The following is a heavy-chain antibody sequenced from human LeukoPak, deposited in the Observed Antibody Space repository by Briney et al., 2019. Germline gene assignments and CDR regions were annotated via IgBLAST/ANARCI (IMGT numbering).Heavy chain of an antibody. Sequence: GGSLRLSCAASGFTFSDYYMSWIRHAPGKGLEWVSYISSSGSTIYYADSVKGRFTISRDNAKNSLYLQMNSLRAEDTAVYYCARDRRPGKQQLVFDYWGQGTLVTVSS. J-gene: IGHJ4*02. CDR1: GFTFSDYY. V-gene: IGHV3-11*01. CDR2: ISSSGSTI. CDR3: ARDRRPGKQQLVFDY. D-gene: IGHD6-13*01.